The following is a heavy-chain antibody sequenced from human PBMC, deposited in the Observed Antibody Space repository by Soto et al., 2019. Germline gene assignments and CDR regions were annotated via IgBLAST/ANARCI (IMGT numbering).Heavy chain of an antibody. J-gene: IGHJ3*01. V-gene: IGHV3-15*07. Sequence: EVQLEESGGGLVKPGESLRVSCAASGLALSDAWMNWVRQAPGKGPEWVGRIKRKADGGTTDYAATVQGRFTISRDDSKNTMYLQMNSLKSEDTGLYYFTARVSRAFDFWGRGTMVIVSS. CDR3: TARVSRAFDF. CDR1: GLALSDAW. CDR2: IKRKADGGTT.